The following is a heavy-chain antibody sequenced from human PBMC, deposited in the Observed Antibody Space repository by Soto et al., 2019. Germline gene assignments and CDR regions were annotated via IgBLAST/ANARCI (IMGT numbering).Heavy chain of an antibody. CDR3: ASRRYYYGSGSYYYMDV. CDR2: INPSGGST. J-gene: IGHJ6*03. V-gene: IGHV1-46*03. CDR1: GYTFTSYY. Sequence: QVQLLQSGAEVKKPGASVKVSCKASGYTFTSYYMHWVRHAPGQGLEWMGIINPSGGSTSYAQKFPGIVTMTRDTSTSTVYMELSSLRSEDTAVYYCASRRYYYGSGSYYYMDVWGKGTTVTVSS. D-gene: IGHD3-10*01.